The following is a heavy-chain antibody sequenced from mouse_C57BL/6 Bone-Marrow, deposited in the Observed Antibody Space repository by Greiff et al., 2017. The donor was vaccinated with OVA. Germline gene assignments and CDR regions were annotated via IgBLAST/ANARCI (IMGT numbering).Heavy chain of an antibody. Sequence: EVMLVESGGGLVQPGGSMKLSCAASGFTFSDAWMDWVRQSPEKGLEWVAEIRNKANNHATYYAESVKGRFTISRDDSKSSVYLQMNSLRAEDTGIYYCTRRPTGTWYFDVWGTGTTVTVSS. J-gene: IGHJ1*03. V-gene: IGHV6-6*01. CDR1: GFTFSDAW. CDR3: TRRPTGTWYFDV. CDR2: IRNKANNHAT. D-gene: IGHD4-1*01.